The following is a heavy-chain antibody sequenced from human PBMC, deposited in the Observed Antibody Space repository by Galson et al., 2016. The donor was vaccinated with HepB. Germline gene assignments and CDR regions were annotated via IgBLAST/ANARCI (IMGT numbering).Heavy chain of an antibody. CDR3: ARASRCILGPPPQGLHFDY. D-gene: IGHD1-26*01. Sequence: EPLSLTCTVSGYSISRAYYWAWIRQPPGKGLEWIGSVYYGKTYYNPSLKSRVTVSLDTSNNQFSLKLSSVTAADAAVYYCARASRCILGPPPQGLHFDYWGQGTLVTVSS. J-gene: IGHJ4*02. CDR2: VYYGKT. V-gene: IGHV4-38-2*02. CDR1: GYSISRAYY.